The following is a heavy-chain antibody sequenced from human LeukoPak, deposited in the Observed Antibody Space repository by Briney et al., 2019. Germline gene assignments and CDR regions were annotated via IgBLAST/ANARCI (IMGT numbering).Heavy chain of an antibody. CDR3: TTDRLWFGDLLGRDY. V-gene: IGHV3-15*01. CDR2: IKSKTDGGTT. Sequence: GGSLRLSCAASGFTFINTWISWVRQAPGKGLEWVGHIKSKTDGGTTDYGAPVNGRFTISRDDSKNTLYLQMNSLKTEDTAVYYCTTDRLWFGDLLGRDYWGQGTLVTVSS. D-gene: IGHD3-10*01. J-gene: IGHJ4*02. CDR1: GFTFINTW.